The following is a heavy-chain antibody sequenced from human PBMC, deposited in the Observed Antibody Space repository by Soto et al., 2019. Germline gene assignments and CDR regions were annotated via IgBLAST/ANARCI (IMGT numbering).Heavy chain of an antibody. Sequence: PSETLSLTCTVSGGSVSSGNYYWSWIRQPPGKGLEWIGYIYYTGSTNYDPSLKSRVTISVDTSKNQFSLRLTSVTAADTAVYYCASRGVYGDYVDHWGQGTLVTVSS. CDR3: ASRGVYGDYVDH. CDR2: IYYTGST. J-gene: IGHJ4*02. V-gene: IGHV4-61*01. D-gene: IGHD4-17*01. CDR1: GGSVSSGNYY.